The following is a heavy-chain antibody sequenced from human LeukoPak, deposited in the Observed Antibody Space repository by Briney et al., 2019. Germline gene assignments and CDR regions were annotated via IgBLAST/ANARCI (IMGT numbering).Heavy chain of an antibody. Sequence: GASVKVSCKASGYTFTSYGISWVRQAPGQGLEWMGWISAYNGNTNYAQKLQGRVTMTTDTSTSTAYMELRSLRSDDTAVYYCANRLAAAGTLLFAYWGQGTLVTVSS. CDR3: ANRLAAAGTLLFAY. CDR2: ISAYNGNT. CDR1: GYTFTSYG. V-gene: IGHV1-18*01. D-gene: IGHD6-13*01. J-gene: IGHJ4*02.